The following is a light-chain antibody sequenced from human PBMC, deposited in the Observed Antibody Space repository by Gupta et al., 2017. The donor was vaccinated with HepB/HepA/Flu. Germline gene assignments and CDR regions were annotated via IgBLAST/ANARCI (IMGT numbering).Light chain of an antibody. CDR3: CSVAGTDTAV. CDR1: SSDVGGYDY. CDR2: DVT. Sequence: QSALTQPRSVSGSPGQSVTISCTGTSSDVGGYDYVSWYQQHPGKAPKLMIYDVTKRPAGVPDRFSGSKSGSTASLTSSGLQAEEGADYYCCSVAGTDTAVFGGGTKLTVL. V-gene: IGLV2-11*01. J-gene: IGLJ3*02.